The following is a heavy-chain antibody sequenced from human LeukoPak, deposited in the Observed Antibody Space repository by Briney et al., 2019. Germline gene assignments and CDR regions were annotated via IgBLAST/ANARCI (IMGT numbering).Heavy chain of an antibody. CDR1: GGSISSYC. CDR2: IYYSGST. J-gene: IGHJ4*02. V-gene: IGHV4-59*01. CDR3: AREASRAGTYYFDY. Sequence: ASETLSLTSTVSGGSISSYCWSWIRQPPGKGLDWIGYIYYSGSTNYNPSLKSRVTISVDTSKNQFSLKLRSVTSADTAVYFCAREASRAGTYYFDYWGQGTLLTVSS. D-gene: IGHD3-10*01.